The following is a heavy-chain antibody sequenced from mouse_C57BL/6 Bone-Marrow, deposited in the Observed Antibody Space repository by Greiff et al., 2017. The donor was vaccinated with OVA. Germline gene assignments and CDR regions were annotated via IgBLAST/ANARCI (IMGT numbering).Heavy chain of an antibody. J-gene: IGHJ1*03. CDR2: INPGSGGT. CDR1: GYAFTNYL. CDR3: AREGITTVVDF. D-gene: IGHD1-1*01. Sequence: VQLQQSGAELVRPGTSVKVSCKASGYAFTNYLIEWVKQRPGQGLEWIGVINPGSGGTNYNEKFKGKATLTADKSSSTAYMQLSSLTSEDSAVYFCAREGITTVVDFWGTGTTVTVSS. V-gene: IGHV1-54*01.